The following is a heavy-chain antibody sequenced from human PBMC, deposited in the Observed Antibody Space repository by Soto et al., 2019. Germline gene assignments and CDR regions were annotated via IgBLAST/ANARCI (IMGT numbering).Heavy chain of an antibody. CDR1: GGTFSSYA. CDR2: IIPIFGTA. D-gene: IGHD3-10*01. Sequence: GASVKVSCKASGGTFSSYAISWVRQAPGQGLEWMGGIIPIFGTANYAQKLQGRVAITADESTSTAYMELSSLRSEDTAVYYCARDSGLGYYYYGMDVWGQGTTVTVSS. J-gene: IGHJ6*02. V-gene: IGHV1-69*13. CDR3: ARDSGLGYYYYGMDV.